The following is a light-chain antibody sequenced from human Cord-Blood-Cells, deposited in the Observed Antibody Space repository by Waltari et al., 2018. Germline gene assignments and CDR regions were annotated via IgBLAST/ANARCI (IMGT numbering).Light chain of an antibody. CDR2: AAS. J-gene: IGKJ1*01. CDR1: QSISSY. V-gene: IGKV1-39*01. CDR3: QQSYSTPPT. Sequence: DIQMTQSPFSLSASVGDRVTITCRASQSISSYLNWYQQKPGKAPKLLIYAASSLQSGVPSRFSGSESATYFTLTINSLQPEDFATYYGQQSYSTPPTFGQGTKVEIK.